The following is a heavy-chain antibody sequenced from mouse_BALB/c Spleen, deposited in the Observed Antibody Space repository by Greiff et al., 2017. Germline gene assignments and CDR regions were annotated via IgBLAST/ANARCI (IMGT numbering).Heavy chain of an antibody. J-gene: IGHJ3*01. Sequence: VKLQESGAELMKPGASVKISCKATGYTFSSYWIEWVKQRPGHGLEWIGEILPGSGSTNYNEKFKGKATFTADTSSNTAYMQLSSLTSEDSAVYYCARGGYYGPFAYWGQGTLVTVSA. CDR1: GYTFSSYW. D-gene: IGHD1-1*01. CDR3: ARGGYYGPFAY. CDR2: ILPGSGST. V-gene: IGHV1-9*01.